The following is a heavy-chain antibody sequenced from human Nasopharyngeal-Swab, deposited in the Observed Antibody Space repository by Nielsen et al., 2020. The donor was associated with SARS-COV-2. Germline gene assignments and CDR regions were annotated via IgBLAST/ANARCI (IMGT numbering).Heavy chain of an antibody. J-gene: IGHJ5*02. Sequence: RQAPGKGLEWIGSIYYSGSTYYNPSLKSRVTISVDTSKNQFSLKLSSVTAAGTAVYYCARTLTYLHQTYSGYDNDNWFDPWGQGTLVTVSS. CDR2: IYYSGST. D-gene: IGHD5-12*01. V-gene: IGHV4-39*01. CDR3: ARTLTYLHQTYSGYDNDNWFDP.